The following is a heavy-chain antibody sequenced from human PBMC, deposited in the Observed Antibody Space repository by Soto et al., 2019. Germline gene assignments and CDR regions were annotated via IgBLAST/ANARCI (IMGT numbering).Heavy chain of an antibody. CDR3: ATERRSGWYFDY. J-gene: IGHJ4*02. D-gene: IGHD6-19*01. CDR1: GYSFTSYW. Sequence: GESLKISCKGSGYSFTSYWISWVRQMPGKGLEWMGRIDPSDSYTNYSPSFQGHVTISADKSISTAYLQWGSLKASDTAMYYCATERRSGWYFDYWGQGTLVTVSS. V-gene: IGHV5-10-1*01. CDR2: IDPSDSYT.